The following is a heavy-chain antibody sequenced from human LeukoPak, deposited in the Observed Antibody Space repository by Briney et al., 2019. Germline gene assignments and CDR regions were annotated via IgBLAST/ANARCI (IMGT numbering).Heavy chain of an antibody. Sequence: GGSLRLSCAASGFTFSNVWMTWVRQAPGKGLEWVGRIRSNTDGGTADYAAPVKGRFTISRDDSKDTLYLQMNSLRIEDTAVYYCSTARRWEFPPVDYWGQGTLVTVSS. CDR2: IRSNTDGGTA. J-gene: IGHJ4*02. CDR3: STARRWEFPPVDY. D-gene: IGHD1-26*01. V-gene: IGHV3-15*01. CDR1: GFTFSNVW.